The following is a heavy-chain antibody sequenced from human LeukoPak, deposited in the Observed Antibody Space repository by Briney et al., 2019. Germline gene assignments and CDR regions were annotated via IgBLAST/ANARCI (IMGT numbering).Heavy chain of an antibody. Sequence: GESLKISCKASGYSLTSYWISWVRQMPGKGVDWMGRIDPSDSYTNYSPSFQGHVTISADRSISTAYLQWSSLKASDTAMYYCARHLVGATRNFDYWGQGTLVTVSS. D-gene: IGHD1-26*01. V-gene: IGHV5-10-1*01. CDR1: GYSLTSYW. J-gene: IGHJ4*02. CDR3: ARHLVGATRNFDY. CDR2: IDPSDSYT.